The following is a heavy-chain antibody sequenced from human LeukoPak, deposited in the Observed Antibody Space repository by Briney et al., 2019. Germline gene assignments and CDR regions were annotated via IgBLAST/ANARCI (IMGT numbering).Heavy chain of an antibody. CDR1: GFTFTDCW. D-gene: IGHD1-26*01. Sequence: GGSLRLSCAASGFTFTDCWMTWVRQVPGKGLEWVANIHKAGTESYYVDSVKGRFAISRDNAKNSLYLQLSSLRVDDTAVYYCARVGTWELQRVFDYWGQGTLVTVSS. CDR3: ARVGTWELQRVFDY. CDR2: IHKAGTES. J-gene: IGHJ4*02. V-gene: IGHV3-7*01.